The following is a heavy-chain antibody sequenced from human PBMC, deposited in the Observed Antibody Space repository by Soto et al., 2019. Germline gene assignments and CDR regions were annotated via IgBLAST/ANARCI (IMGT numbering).Heavy chain of an antibody. CDR3: ARMNYYGTSGYPFDY. CDR1: VGSISSYY. D-gene: IGHD3-22*01. Sequence: KLSETLSLTYTVSVGSISSYYWSWIRQPPGKGLEWIGYIYFRGTTNYNPSLKSRVTMSADTSKNQFSLKLNSVTAADTAVYYCARMNYYGTSGYPFDYWGQGMMVTVSS. CDR2: IYFRGTT. J-gene: IGHJ4*02. V-gene: IGHV4-59*01.